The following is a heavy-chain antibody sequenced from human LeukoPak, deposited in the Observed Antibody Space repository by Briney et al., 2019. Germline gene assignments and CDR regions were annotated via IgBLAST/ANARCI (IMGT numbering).Heavy chain of an antibody. CDR3: ALLDRSGWYCIDN. Sequence: GGSLRLSCAASGFTVSSNYMSWVRQAPGKGLEWVSVIYNGDTTFHADSVKGRFTISRDNSKNTLYLQMNSLRAEDTAVYYCALLDRSGWYCIDNWGQGTLVTVSS. CDR1: GFTVSSNY. J-gene: IGHJ4*02. CDR2: IYNGDTT. V-gene: IGHV3-53*01. D-gene: IGHD6-19*01.